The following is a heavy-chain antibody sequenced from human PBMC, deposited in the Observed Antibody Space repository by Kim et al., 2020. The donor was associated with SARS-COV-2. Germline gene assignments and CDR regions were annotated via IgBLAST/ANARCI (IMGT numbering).Heavy chain of an antibody. D-gene: IGHD3-22*01. Sequence: SETLSLTCAVSGYSISSGYYWGWIRQPPGKGLEWIGSIHHSGSTYYNPSLKSLVGISIDTSKNQFSLRLNSVTAADTAVYYCTSKYYYDTSGFYYADWWGQRSLVTVSS. V-gene: IGHV4-38-2*01. CDR2: IHHSGST. J-gene: IGHJ1*01. CDR3: TSKYYYDTSGFYYADW. CDR1: GYSISSGYY.